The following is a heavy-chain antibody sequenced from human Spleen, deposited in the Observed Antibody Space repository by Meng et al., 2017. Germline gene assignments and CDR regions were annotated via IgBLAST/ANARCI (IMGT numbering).Heavy chain of an antibody. V-gene: IGHV4-61*02. Sequence: SETLSLTCTVSGGSISSGSYYWSWIRQPAGKGLEWIGRIYTSGSTNYNPSLKSRGAIAVDTSKHPFSLKLSSVTAADTAVYYCARDFYDSSGYYEYFQHWGQGTLVTVSS. CDR1: GGSISSGSYY. D-gene: IGHD3-22*01. J-gene: IGHJ1*01. CDR2: IYTSGST. CDR3: ARDFYDSSGYYEYFQH.